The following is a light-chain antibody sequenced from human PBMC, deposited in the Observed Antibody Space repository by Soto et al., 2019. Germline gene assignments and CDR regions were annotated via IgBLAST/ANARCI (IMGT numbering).Light chain of an antibody. CDR2: DTS. J-gene: IGKJ4*01. CDR3: LQDYSPLLA. Sequence: DIPMTQSPSSLSASIGDTVTITCRTSQSIASFLNWLQLKSGKAPKLLISDTSTLQSGVPSRFSGGGSGTEFTLTIRSLQPEDSALYFCLQDYSPLLAFGAGTRVEIK. CDR1: QSIASF. V-gene: IGKV1-39*01.